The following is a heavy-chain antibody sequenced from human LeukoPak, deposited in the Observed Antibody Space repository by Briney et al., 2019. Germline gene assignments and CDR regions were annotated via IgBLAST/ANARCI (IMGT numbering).Heavy chain of an antibody. CDR3: ARHRRGNEGYDRIIDY. CDR1: GGSISSSSYY. CDR2: IYYSGTT. D-gene: IGHD5-12*01. V-gene: IGHV4-39*01. J-gene: IGHJ4*02. Sequence: PSETLSLTCTVSGGSISSSSYYWGWIRQPPGMGLEWIGIIYYSGTTYYNPSLKSRVTISVDTSKNQFSLNLRSVTAADTAVYYCARHRRGNEGYDRIIDYWGQGTLVTVSS.